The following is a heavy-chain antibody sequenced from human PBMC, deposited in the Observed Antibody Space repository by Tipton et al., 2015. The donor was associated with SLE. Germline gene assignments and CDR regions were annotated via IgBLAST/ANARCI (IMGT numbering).Heavy chain of an antibody. CDR3: ARVDAGGISGAFDL. D-gene: IGHD1-26*01. Sequence: TLSLTCTVSGGSISSYHWNWIRQPPGKGLEWIGSGSHSGRTYYNPSLESRATVSVDPSKTQVRLHLTSVSAADTALYYCARVDAGGISGAFDLWGQGTLVSVSS. J-gene: IGHJ4*02. CDR1: GGSISSYH. CDR2: GSHSGRT. V-gene: IGHV4-39*06.